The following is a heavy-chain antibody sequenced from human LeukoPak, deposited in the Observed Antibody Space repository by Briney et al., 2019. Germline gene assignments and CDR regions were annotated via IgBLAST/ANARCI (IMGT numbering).Heavy chain of an antibody. D-gene: IGHD3-10*01. Sequence: PSETLSLTCAVYIDSYSNYHWNWIRQTPAKGMEWIGEVNESGGTNISPSLRSRVILSVDTSKNQFSLKLSSVTAADTAVYYCARTTMVRGTYYMDVWGKGTTVTISS. CDR3: ARTTMVRGTYYMDV. J-gene: IGHJ6*03. V-gene: IGHV4-34*01. CDR2: VNESGGT. CDR1: IDSYSNYH.